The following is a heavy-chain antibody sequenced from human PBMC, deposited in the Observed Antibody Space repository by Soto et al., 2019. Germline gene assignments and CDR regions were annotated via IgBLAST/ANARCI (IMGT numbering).Heavy chain of an antibody. Sequence: PGGSLRLSCAASGFTFSSYAMSWVRQAPGKGLEWVSAISGSGGSTYYADSVKGRFTISRDNSKNTLYLQMNSLRAEDTAVYYCAKDPTSYYGHRPHYGMDVWGQGTTVTVSS. CDR2: ISGSGGST. CDR3: AKDPTSYYGHRPHYGMDV. D-gene: IGHD3-10*01. J-gene: IGHJ6*02. V-gene: IGHV3-23*01. CDR1: GFTFSSYA.